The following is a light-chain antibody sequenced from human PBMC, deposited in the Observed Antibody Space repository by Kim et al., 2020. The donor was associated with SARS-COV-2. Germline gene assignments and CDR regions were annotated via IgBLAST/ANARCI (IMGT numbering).Light chain of an antibody. Sequence: DIQMTQSPSTLSASVGDRVTITCRASQTINNWLAWYQQKPGKAPKLLLYQVSTLETGVPSRFSGSGSGTEFTLTISSLQPDDFATYRCQQYSTYPWTFGQGTQLDLK. CDR3: QQYSTYPWT. V-gene: IGKV1-5*03. J-gene: IGKJ1*01. CDR1: QTINNW. CDR2: QVS.